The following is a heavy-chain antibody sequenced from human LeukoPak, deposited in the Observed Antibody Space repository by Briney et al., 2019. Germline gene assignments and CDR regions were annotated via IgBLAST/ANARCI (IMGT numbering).Heavy chain of an antibody. D-gene: IGHD1-26*01. J-gene: IGHJ4*02. V-gene: IGHV1-2*02. CDR2: INPNSGGT. Sequence: GASVKVSCKASGYTFTGYYTHWVRQAPGQGLEWMGWINPNSGGTNYAQKFQGRVTMTRDTSISTAYMELSRLRSDDTAVYYCARDLGGSYYEYYFDYWGQGTLVTVSS. CDR3: ARDLGGSYYEYYFDY. CDR1: GYTFTGYY.